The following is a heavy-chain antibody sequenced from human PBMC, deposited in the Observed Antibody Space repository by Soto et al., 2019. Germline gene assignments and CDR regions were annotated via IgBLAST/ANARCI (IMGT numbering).Heavy chain of an antibody. CDR3: ARKPGYYSYYMDV. Sequence: QLQLQESGPGLVKPSETLSLTCTVSGGSISSSSNYWGWIRQPPGKGLEWIGSIHYSGTTYYNPSLKSRVTISVDTSKNQCSLRLTSVTAADTAVYYCARKPGYYSYYMDVWGKGTTVTVSS. CDR2: IHYSGTT. V-gene: IGHV4-39*01. J-gene: IGHJ6*03. CDR1: GGSISSSSNY.